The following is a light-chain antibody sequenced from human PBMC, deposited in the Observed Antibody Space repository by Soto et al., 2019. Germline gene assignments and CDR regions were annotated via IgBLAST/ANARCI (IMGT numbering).Light chain of an antibody. V-gene: IGKV1-5*03. CDR1: QSIGKW. J-gene: IGKJ1*01. CDR3: HQYDSDLWT. Sequence: DIQMTQSPSTLSASVGDRVTITCRASQSIGKWVAWYQQKPGKAPKLLIYTTSVLPSGVPSRFSGSGSGTEFSLTISSLQPDDFATYYCHQYDSDLWTFGQGTQVEMK. CDR2: TTS.